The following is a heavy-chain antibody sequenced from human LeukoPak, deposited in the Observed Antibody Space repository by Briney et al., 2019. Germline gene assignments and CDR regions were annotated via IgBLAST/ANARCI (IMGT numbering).Heavy chain of an antibody. D-gene: IGHD6-13*01. CDR1: GYTFTSYG. Sequence: ASVKVSCKASGYTFTSYGISWVRQAPGQGLEWMGWISAYNGNTNYAQKLQGRVTMTTDTSTSTAYMELRSLRSDDTAVYYCARDSSPYSSSWYSEDALRWGHLLYGMDVWGQGTTVTVSS. CDR2: ISAYNGNT. J-gene: IGHJ6*02. CDR3: ARDSSPYSSSWYSEDALRWGHLLYGMDV. V-gene: IGHV1-18*01.